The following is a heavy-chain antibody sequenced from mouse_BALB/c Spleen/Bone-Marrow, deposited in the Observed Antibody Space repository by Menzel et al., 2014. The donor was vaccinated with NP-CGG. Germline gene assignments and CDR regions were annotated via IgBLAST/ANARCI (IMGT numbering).Heavy chain of an antibody. CDR3: ARGYDYPSWFAY. D-gene: IGHD2-4*01. V-gene: IGHV5-6-3*01. CDR1: GFTFSNYG. Sequence: EVKLMESGGGLVQPGGSLKLSCAASGFTFSNYGMSWVRQTPDKRLEMIATVNVNGDRTYHPDSVKGRFTISRDNAKNTLSLQMSSLKSEDTAMYYCARGYDYPSWFAYWGQGTLVTVSA. J-gene: IGHJ3*01. CDR2: VNVNGDRT.